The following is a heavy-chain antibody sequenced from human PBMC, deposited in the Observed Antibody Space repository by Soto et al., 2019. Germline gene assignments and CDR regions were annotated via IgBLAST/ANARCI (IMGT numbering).Heavy chain of an antibody. V-gene: IGHV1-69*13. CDR1: GGTFSSYA. CDR2: IIPIFGTA. J-gene: IGHJ5*02. Sequence: SVKVSCKASGGTFSSYAISWVRQAPGQGLEWMGGIIPIFGTANYAQKFQGRVTITADESTSTAYMELSSLRSEDTAVYYCVRVRDDIVVVPAAILGWFDPWGQGTLVTVSS. CDR3: VRVRDDIVVVPAAILGWFDP. D-gene: IGHD2-2*02.